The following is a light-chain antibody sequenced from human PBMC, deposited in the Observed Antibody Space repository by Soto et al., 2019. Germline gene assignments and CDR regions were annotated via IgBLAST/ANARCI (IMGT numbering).Light chain of an antibody. J-gene: IGLJ1*01. CDR2: DVT. V-gene: IGLV2-14*03. CDR3: TSYTSSSTYV. Sequence: QSALTQPASVSGSPGQSITISCAGTSSDVGYYNYVSWYQQHPGKAPKLMIYDVTYRPSGVSNRFSGSKSGNTASLTVSRLQAEDEADYYCTSYTSSSTYVFGTATKLTVL. CDR1: SSDVGYYNY.